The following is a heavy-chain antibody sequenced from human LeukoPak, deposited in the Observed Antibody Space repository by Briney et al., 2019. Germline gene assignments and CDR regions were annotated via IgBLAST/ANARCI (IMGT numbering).Heavy chain of an antibody. CDR2: IYSGGST. D-gene: IGHD6-13*01. Sequence: PGGSLRLSCAASGFTASINYMSWVRQAPGKGLEWVSVIYSGGSTYYADSVKGRFTISRDNSKNTLYLQMNSLRAEDTAVYYCARAYSSTFWYFDYWGQGTLVTVSS. J-gene: IGHJ4*02. CDR3: ARAYSSTFWYFDY. CDR1: GFTASINY. V-gene: IGHV3-53*01.